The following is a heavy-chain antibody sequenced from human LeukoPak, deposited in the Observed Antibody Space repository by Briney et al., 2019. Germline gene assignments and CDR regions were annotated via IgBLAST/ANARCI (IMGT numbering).Heavy chain of an antibody. CDR2: INPNSGGT. J-gene: IGHJ6*03. CDR3: ARAHFQLERRHYYYYYMDV. D-gene: IGHD1-1*01. V-gene: IGHV1-2*02. CDR1: GYTFTGYY. Sequence: ASVKVSCKTPGYTFTGYYIHWVRQAPGQGLEWMGWINPNSGGTNYAQKFQGRVTMTRDTSISTAYMELSRLRSDDTAVYYCARAHFQLERRHYYYYYMDVWGKGTTVTISS.